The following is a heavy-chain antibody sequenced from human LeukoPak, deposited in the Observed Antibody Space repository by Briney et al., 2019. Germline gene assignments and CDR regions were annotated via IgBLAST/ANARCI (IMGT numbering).Heavy chain of an antibody. D-gene: IGHD1-26*01. CDR1: GFTFSSYG. Sequence: PGGSLRLSCAASGFTFSSYGMHWVRQAPGKGLEWVAVISYDGSNKYYADSVKGRFTISRDNSKNTLYLQMNSLRAEDTAVYYCAKGPGSYRTNFEFDYWGQGALVTVSS. CDR2: ISYDGSNK. J-gene: IGHJ4*02. CDR3: AKGPGSYRTNFEFDY. V-gene: IGHV3-30*18.